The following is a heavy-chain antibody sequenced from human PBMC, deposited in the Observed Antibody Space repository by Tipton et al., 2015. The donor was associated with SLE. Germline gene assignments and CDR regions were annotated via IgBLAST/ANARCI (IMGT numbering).Heavy chain of an antibody. CDR3: AREDISSESVDY. CDR1: GESFLGYF. CDR2: IYYSGST. D-gene: IGHD6-6*01. Sequence: GLVKPSETLSLTCGVYGESFLGYFWTWIRQPAGKGLEWIGYIYYSGSTNYNPSLKSRVTISVDTSKNQFSLKLSSVTAADTAVYYCAREDISSESVDYWGQGTLVTVSS. J-gene: IGHJ4*02. V-gene: IGHV4-59*01.